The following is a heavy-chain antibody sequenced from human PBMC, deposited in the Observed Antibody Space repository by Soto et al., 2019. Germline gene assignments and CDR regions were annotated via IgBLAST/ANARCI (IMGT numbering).Heavy chain of an antibody. CDR3: AKDDVLLWFGESPYWFDP. Sequence: PGGSLRLSCAASGFTFSSYGMHWVRQAPGKGLEWVAVISYDGSNKYYADSVKGRFTISRDNSKNTLYLQMNSLRAEDTAVYYCAKDDVLLWFGESPYWFDPWGQGTLVTVLL. J-gene: IGHJ5*02. V-gene: IGHV3-30*18. CDR1: GFTFSSYG. CDR2: ISYDGSNK. D-gene: IGHD3-10*01.